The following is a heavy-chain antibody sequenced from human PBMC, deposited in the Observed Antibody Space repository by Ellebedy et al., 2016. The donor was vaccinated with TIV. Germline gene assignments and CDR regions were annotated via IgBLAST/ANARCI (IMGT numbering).Heavy chain of an antibody. V-gene: IGHV3-74*01. CDR1: GITFSNRW. Sequence: GESLMISCTVLGITFSNRWMHRGRQVPGKGLVWVSIIFSDGGNPNYADSVGSRINISRANAKNTQFLQMASLRAEDTGVYYCISASDGSGSSLEYWGQGTLVTVSS. J-gene: IGHJ4*02. CDR2: IFSDGGNP. D-gene: IGHD3-10*01. CDR3: ISASDGSGSSLEY.